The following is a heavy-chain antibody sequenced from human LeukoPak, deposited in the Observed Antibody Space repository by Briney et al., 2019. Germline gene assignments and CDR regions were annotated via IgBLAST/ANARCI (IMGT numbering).Heavy chain of an antibody. Sequence: GESLKIFYKGSGYTFTNYWIAWVRQTPGKGLEWMGIIYPGDFDTRYSPSFQGQVTISADKSTSTAYLQWNSLKASDAAMYYCARRGGAAEWLDPWGQGTLVTVSS. CDR2: IYPGDFDT. J-gene: IGHJ5*02. V-gene: IGHV5-51*01. CDR1: GYTFTNYW. D-gene: IGHD6-13*01. CDR3: ARRGGAAEWLDP.